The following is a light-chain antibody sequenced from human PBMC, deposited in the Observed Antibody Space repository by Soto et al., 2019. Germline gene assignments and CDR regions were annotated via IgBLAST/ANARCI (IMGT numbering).Light chain of an antibody. Sequence: HSVLTQPASVSGSPGQSITISCTGTSSDVGAYNFVSWYQQHPGKAPKLMIYDVSDRPSGVSNRFSGSKSGNTASLTISGLQAEDEADYYCSSYTTSSSYFFGTGTKLTVL. CDR2: DVS. CDR1: SSDVGAYNF. V-gene: IGLV2-14*01. J-gene: IGLJ1*01. CDR3: SSYTTSSSYF.